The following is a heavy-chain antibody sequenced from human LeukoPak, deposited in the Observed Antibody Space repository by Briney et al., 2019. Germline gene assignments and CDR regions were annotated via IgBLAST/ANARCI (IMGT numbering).Heavy chain of an antibody. CDR2: IYHSGST. V-gene: IGHV4-38-2*02. J-gene: IGHJ4*02. Sequence: PSETLSLTCTVSGYSISSGYYWGWIRQPPGKGLEWIGSIYHSGSTNYNPSLKSRVTISVDTSKNQFSLKLSSVTAADTAVYYCARGTYDYVWGSYRYSWGFDYWGQGTLVTVSS. CDR1: GYSISSGYY. CDR3: ARGTYDYVWGSYRYSWGFDY. D-gene: IGHD3-16*02.